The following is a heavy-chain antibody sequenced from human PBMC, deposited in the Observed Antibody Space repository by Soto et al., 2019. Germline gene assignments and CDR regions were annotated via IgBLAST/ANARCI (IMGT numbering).Heavy chain of an antibody. CDR3: ARDYGETSGMDV. V-gene: IGHV4-30-4*01. D-gene: IGHD4-17*01. J-gene: IGHJ6*02. Sequence: SETLSLTCTVSGGSISSGDYYWSWIRQPPGKGLEWIGYIYYSGSTYYNPSLKSRVTISVDTSKNQFSLKLSSVTAADTAVYYCARDYGETSGMDVGGQGTTVTVSS. CDR2: IYYSGST. CDR1: GGSISSGDYY.